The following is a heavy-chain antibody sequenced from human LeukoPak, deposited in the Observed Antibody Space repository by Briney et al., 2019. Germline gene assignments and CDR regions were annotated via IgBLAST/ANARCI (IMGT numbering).Heavy chain of an antibody. J-gene: IGHJ6*03. Sequence: SETLSLTCTVSGYSISSGYYWGWIRQPPGKGLEWIGSIYHSGSTYYNPSLKSRVTISVDTSKNQFSLKLSSVTAADTAVYYCAARGYIVVVPAAKGGGPDNYYYYMDVWGKGTTVTISS. D-gene: IGHD2-2*01. CDR2: IYHSGST. CDR1: GYSISSGYY. V-gene: IGHV4-38-2*02. CDR3: AARGYIVVVPAAKGGGPDNYYYYMDV.